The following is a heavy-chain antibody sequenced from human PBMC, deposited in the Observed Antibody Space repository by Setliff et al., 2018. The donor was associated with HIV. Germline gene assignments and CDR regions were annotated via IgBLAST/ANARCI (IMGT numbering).Heavy chain of an antibody. CDR1: DGSISSSSYY. Sequence: PSETLSLTCNVSDGSISSSSYYWAWIRQPPGKGLEWIGTIYYSGNTYYRPSLKSRVTVSIDTSKNQFSLRLNSVTAADTAVYYCARQSGYTRGWDIFGLVAGSLDIWG. D-gene: IGHD3-3*01. V-gene: IGHV4-39*01. CDR3: ARQSGYTRGWDIFGLVAGSLDI. CDR2: IYYSGNT. J-gene: IGHJ3*02.